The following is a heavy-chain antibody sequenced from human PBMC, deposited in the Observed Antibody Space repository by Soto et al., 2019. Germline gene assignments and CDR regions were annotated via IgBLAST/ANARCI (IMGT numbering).Heavy chain of an antibody. CDR1: GYTFTGYG. J-gene: IGHJ4*02. V-gene: IGHV1-18*01. Sequence: ASVKVSCKASGYTFTGYGISWVRQAPGQGLEWMGWISAYNGNTNYAQKLQGRVTMTTDTSTSTAYMELRSLRSDDTAVYYCARDRGIAAAGTEDYWGQGTLVTVSS. CDR2: ISAYNGNT. D-gene: IGHD6-13*01. CDR3: ARDRGIAAAGTEDY.